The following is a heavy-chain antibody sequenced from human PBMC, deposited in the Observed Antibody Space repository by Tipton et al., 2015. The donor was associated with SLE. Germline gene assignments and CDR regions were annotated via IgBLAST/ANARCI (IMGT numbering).Heavy chain of an antibody. CDR2: IYYSGST. CDR1: GGSISSYY. D-gene: IGHD3-16*01. Sequence: TLSLTCTVSGGSISSYYWSWIRQPPGKGLEWIGYIYYSGSTNYNPSLKGRVTISVDTSKNQFSLKLSSVTAADTAVYYCASQDYETATWGQGTLVTVSS. V-gene: IGHV4-59*07. CDR3: ASQDYETAT. J-gene: IGHJ5*02.